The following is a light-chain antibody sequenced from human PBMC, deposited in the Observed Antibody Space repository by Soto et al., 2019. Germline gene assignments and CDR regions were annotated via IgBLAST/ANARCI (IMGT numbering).Light chain of an antibody. V-gene: IGKV3D-15*01. CDR1: QSVSTK. CDR2: GAS. Sequence: EILMTQSPATLSVSPGETATLSCRASQSVSTKLAWYQHKPGQAPRLLINGASNRATGIPDRFSGSGSGTDFTLTISSLQPEDFATYYCQQSYSTLWTFGQGTKVDI. J-gene: IGKJ1*01. CDR3: QQSYSTLWT.